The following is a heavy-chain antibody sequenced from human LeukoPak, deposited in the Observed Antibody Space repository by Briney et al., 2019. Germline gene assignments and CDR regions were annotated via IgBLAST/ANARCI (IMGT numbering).Heavy chain of an antibody. V-gene: IGHV4-59*08. CDR2: IYYSGST. CDR1: GGSISSYY. J-gene: IGHJ2*01. CDR3: ARPSRGRWYFDL. Sequence: SETLSLTCTVSGGSISSYYWSWIRQPPGKGLEWIGYIYYSGSTNYNPSLKSRVTISVDTSKNQFSLKLSSVTAADTAVYYCARPSRGRWYFDLWGRGTLVTVSS.